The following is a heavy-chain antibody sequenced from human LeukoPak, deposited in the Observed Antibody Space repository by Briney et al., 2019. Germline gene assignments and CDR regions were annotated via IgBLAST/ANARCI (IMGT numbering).Heavy chain of an antibody. CDR3: ARGAMTTVTTGLRFDP. J-gene: IGHJ5*02. CDR2: INAGNGNT. CDR1: GYTFTSYA. Sequence: ASVKVSCKASGYTFTSYAMHWVRQAPGQRLEWMGWINAGNGNTKYSQEFQGRVTITRNTSISTAYMELSSLRSEDTAVYYCARGAMTTVTTGLRFDPWGQGTLVTVSS. D-gene: IGHD4-17*01. V-gene: IGHV1-3*03.